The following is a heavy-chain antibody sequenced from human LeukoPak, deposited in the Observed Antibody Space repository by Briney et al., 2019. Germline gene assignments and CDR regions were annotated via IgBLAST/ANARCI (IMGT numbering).Heavy chain of an antibody. V-gene: IGHV3-7*01. D-gene: IGHD3-22*01. J-gene: IGHJ4*02. Sequence: PGGSLRLSCAASGFTFSSYMMTWVHQAPGKGLEWVANIKPDGGEKFYVDSVRGRFTISRDNAKNSLYLQMNSLRAEDTAVYYCARGYYYDSSGYYFDYWGQGTLVTVSS. CDR1: GFTFSSYM. CDR3: ARGYYYDSSGYYFDY. CDR2: IKPDGGEK.